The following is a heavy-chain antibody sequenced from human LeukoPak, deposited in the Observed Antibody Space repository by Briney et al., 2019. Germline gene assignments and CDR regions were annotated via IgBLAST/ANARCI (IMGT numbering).Heavy chain of an antibody. CDR3: ARDGLPYRAGGWFDP. CDR2: IYYSGST. CDR1: GVSISSYY. D-gene: IGHD3-16*01. V-gene: IGHV4-59*01. J-gene: IGHJ5*02. Sequence: SETLSLTCTVSGVSISSYYWSWIRQPPGKGLEWIGYIYYSGSTNYNPSLKSRVTISVDTSKNQFSLKLSSVTAADTAVYYCARDGLPYRAGGWFDPWGQGTLVTVSS.